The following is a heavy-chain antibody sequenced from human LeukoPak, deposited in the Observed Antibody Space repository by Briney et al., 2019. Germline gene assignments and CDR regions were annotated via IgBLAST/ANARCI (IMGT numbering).Heavy chain of an antibody. D-gene: IGHD4-17*01. CDR3: ARRAGEYSHPYDY. CDR2: IYSGGDT. V-gene: IGHV3-53*01. CDR1: GFTVSSNS. J-gene: IGHJ4*02. Sequence: GGSLRLSCTVSGFTVSSNSMSWVRQAPGKGLEWVSFIYSGGDTHYTDSVKGRFTISRDNSKNTLYLQMNSLRAEDTAVYYCARRAGEYSHPYDYWGQGTLVTVSS.